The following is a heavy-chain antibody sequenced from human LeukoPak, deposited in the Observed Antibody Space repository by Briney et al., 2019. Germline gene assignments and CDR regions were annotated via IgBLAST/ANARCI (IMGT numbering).Heavy chain of an antibody. D-gene: IGHD6-19*01. CDR1: GYTFTSYA. J-gene: IGHJ5*02. CDR3: ARSGWYGWAKYNWFDP. Sequence: ASVKVSCKASGYTFTSYAMNWVRQAPGQGLEWMGWNSAYNGNTNYAQKLQGRVTMTTDTATSTAYMELRSLRSDDTAVYYCARSGWYGWAKYNWFDPWGQGTLVTVSS. CDR2: NSAYNGNT. V-gene: IGHV1-18*01.